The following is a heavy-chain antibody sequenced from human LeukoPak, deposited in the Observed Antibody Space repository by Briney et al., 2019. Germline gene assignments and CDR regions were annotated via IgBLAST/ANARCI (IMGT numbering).Heavy chain of an antibody. CDR2: IYYSGST. CDR3: ARVGYCSGGGCYGLDY. J-gene: IGHJ4*02. Sequence: PSETLSLTCTVSGGSINNYYWSWIRQPPGKGLEWIGYIYYSGSTNYNPSLKSRVTISVDTSKNQFSLKLRSVTAADTAVYYCARVGYCSGGGCYGLDYWGQGTLVAVSS. CDR1: GGSINNYY. V-gene: IGHV4-59*01. D-gene: IGHD2-15*01.